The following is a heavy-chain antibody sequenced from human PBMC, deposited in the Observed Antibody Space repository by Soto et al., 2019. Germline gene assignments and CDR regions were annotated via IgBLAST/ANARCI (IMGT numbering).Heavy chain of an antibody. CDR3: TRTAFWSGYYDNWFDP. CDR1: GFTFGDYA. D-gene: IGHD3-3*01. J-gene: IGHJ5*02. V-gene: IGHV3-49*03. CDR2: IRSKAYGGTT. Sequence: GGSLRLSCTASGFTFGDYAMSWFRQAPGKGLEWVGFIRSKAYGGTTEYAASVKGRFTISRDDSKSIAYLQMNSLKTEDTAVYYCTRTAFWSGYYDNWFDPWGQGTLVTVSS.